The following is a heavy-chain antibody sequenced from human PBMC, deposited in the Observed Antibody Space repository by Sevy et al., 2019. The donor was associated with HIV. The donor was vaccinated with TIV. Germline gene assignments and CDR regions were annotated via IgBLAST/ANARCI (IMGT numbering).Heavy chain of an antibody. D-gene: IGHD1-26*01. CDR3: ARDNGWELRSSWYLDL. V-gene: IGHV1-69*13. Sequence: ASMKVSCKASGGTFSSYAISWVRQAPGQGLEWMGGIIPIFGTANYAQKFQGRVTITADESTSTAYMELSSLRSEDTAVYYCARDNGWELRSSWYLDLWGRGTLVTVSS. CDR2: IIPIFGTA. J-gene: IGHJ2*01. CDR1: GGTFSSYA.